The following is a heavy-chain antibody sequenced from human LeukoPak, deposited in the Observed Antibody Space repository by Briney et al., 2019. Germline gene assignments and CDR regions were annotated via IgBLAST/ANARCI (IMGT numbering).Heavy chain of an antibody. CDR1: GFTFSSYS. CDR2: ISSSSSYI. V-gene: IGHV3-21*01. Sequence: GGSLRLSCAASGFTFSSYSMNWVRQAPGKGLEWVSSISSSSSYIYYADSVKGRFTISRDNAKNSLYLQMNSLRAEDTAVYYCARGNHVVPAALSGGFDNWGQGTLVTVSS. J-gene: IGHJ4*02. D-gene: IGHD2-2*01. CDR3: ARGNHVVPAALSGGFDN.